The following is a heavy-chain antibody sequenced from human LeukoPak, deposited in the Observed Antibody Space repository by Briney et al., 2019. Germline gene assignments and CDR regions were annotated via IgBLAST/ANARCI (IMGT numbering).Heavy chain of an antibody. CDR1: GGSISSGVYY. V-gene: IGHV4-31*03. Sequence: SGTLSLTCTVSGGSISSGVYYWSWIRQHPGKGLEWIGYIYYSGSTYYNPSLKSRVTISVDTSKNQFSLKLSSVTAADTAVYYCARVGIAATVSFDYWGQGTLVTVSS. CDR3: ARVGIAATVSFDY. CDR2: IYYSGST. D-gene: IGHD5-12*01. J-gene: IGHJ4*02.